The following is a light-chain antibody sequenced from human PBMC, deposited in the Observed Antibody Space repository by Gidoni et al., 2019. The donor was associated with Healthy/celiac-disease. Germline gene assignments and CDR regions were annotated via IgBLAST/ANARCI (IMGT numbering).Light chain of an antibody. V-gene: IGKV3-20*01. Sequence: DIVFTQSPGTLSLSPGERATLSCRASQSVSSCYLAWYQQKPGQAPRLLIYGASSRATGIPDRFRGSGSGTDFTLTISRLEPEDFAVYYCQQYCSSPMYTFXXXTKLEIK. CDR1: QSVSSCY. CDR3: QQYCSSPMYT. J-gene: IGKJ2*01. CDR2: GAS.